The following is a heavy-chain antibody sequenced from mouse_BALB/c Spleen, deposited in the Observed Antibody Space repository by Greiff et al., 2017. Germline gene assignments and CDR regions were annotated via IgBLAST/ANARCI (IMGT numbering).Heavy chain of an antibody. CDR2: ISSGSSTI. CDR1: GFTFSSFG. D-gene: IGHD4-1*02. J-gene: IGHJ4*01. CDR3: ARSNWDVGYAMDY. Sequence: EVQLVESGGGLVQPGGSRKLSCAASGFTFSSFGMHWVRQAPEKGLEWVAYISSGSSTIYYADTVKGRFTISRDNPKNTLFLQMTSLRSEDTAMYYCARSNWDVGYAMDYWGQGTSVTVSS. V-gene: IGHV5-17*02.